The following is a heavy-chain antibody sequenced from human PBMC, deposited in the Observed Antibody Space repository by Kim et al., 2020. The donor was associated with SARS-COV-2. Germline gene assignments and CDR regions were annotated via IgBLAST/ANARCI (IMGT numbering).Heavy chain of an antibody. D-gene: IGHD3-10*01. CDR3: ARVPELLWFGELLFYGM. Sequence: GGSLRLSCAVSGFTFGSYWMSWVRQAPGKGLEWVANIKQDGSEKYYVDSVKGRFTISRDNAKNSLYLQMNSLRAEDTAVYYCARVPELLWFGELLFYGM. CDR1: GFTFGSYW. V-gene: IGHV3-7*01. J-gene: IGHJ6*01. CDR2: IKQDGSEK.